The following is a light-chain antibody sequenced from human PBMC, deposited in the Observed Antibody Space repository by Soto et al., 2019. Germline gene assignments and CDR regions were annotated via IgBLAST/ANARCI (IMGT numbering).Light chain of an antibody. CDR1: SSDVGGYNY. J-gene: IGLJ2*01. CDR2: EVS. Sequence: QSALTQPPSASGSPGQSVTISCTGTSSDVGGYNYVSWYQQHPGKAPKLMIYEVSKRPSGVPDRFSGSKSGNTASLTVSGFQGEDEADYYCSSYAGSSTVVFGGGTKLTVL. CDR3: SSYAGSSTVV. V-gene: IGLV2-8*01.